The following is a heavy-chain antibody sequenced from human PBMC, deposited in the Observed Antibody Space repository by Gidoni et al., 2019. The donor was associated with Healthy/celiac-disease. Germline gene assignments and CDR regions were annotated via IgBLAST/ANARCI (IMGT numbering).Heavy chain of an antibody. CDR2: VGSDGTST. Sequence: EVQLVESGGGMIQPGGSLKLPCPASGFPSGTYAMHWVRQAPGKGLEYVSGVGSDGTSTYYASSVKGRFTISRDNSKNTLYLQMGSLRAEDMALYSCARGRSGSCYDGLDYWGQGTLVTVSS. D-gene: IGHD1-26*01. CDR3: ARGRSGSCYDGLDY. CDR1: GFPSGTYA. V-gene: IGHV3-64*01. J-gene: IGHJ4*02.